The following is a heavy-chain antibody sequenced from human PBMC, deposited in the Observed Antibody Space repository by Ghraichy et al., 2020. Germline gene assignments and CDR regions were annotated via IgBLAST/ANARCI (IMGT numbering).Heavy chain of an antibody. J-gene: IGHJ1*01. D-gene: IGHD4/OR15-4a*01. V-gene: IGHV3-74*01. CDR2: ISTEGSSK. Sequence: GGSLRLSCAASGFPFATYWMHWVRQAPGKGPVWVSHISTEGSSKKYAASVKGRFTISRDNAKNILFLQMNSLRADDTAVYFCARARTANYYRYNIPMDHWGQGILVTVSS. CDR1: GFPFATYW. CDR3: ARARTANYYRYNIPMDH.